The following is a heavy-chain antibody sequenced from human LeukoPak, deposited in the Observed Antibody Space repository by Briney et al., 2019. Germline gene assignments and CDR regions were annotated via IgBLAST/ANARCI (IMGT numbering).Heavy chain of an antibody. CDR1: GFTFSNYR. CDR2: ISSSSSYI. CDR3: ARTYYDILTGYNPYFDY. Sequence: GGSLRLSCAASGFTFSNYRMNWVRQAPGKGLEWVSCISSSSSYIYYADSVKGRFTISRDNAKNLLYLQMNSLRAEDTAVYYCARTYYDILTGYNPYFDYWGQGILVTVSS. J-gene: IGHJ4*02. D-gene: IGHD3-9*01. V-gene: IGHV3-21*01.